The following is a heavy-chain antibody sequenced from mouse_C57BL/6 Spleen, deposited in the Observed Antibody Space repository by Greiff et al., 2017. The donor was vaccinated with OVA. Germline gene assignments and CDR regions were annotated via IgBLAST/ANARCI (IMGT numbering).Heavy chain of an antibody. CDR3: ARSRPHDGYFDFDY. CDR2: IRNKANGYTT. D-gene: IGHD2-3*01. V-gene: IGHV7-3*01. J-gene: IGHJ2*01. Sequence: EVKVVESGGGLVQPGGSLSLSCAASGFTFTDYYMSWVRQPPGKALEWLGFIRNKANGYTTEYSASVKGRFTISRDNSQSILYLQMNALRAEDSATYYCARSRPHDGYFDFDYWGQGTTLTVSS. CDR1: GFTFTDYY.